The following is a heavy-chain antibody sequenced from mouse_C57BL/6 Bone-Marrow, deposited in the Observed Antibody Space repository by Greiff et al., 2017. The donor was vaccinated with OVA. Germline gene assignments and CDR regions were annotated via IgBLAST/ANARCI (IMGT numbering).Heavy chain of an antibody. D-gene: IGHD1-1*01. CDR1: GYTFTDYY. CDR3: ARRRAVVRFDY. V-gene: IGHV1-26*01. J-gene: IGHJ2*01. CDR2: INPNNGGT. Sequence: VQLQQSGPELVKPGASVKISCKASGYTFTDYYMNWVKQSHGKSLEWIGDINPNNGGTSYNQKFKGKATLTVDKSSSTAYMELRSLTSEDSAVYYCARRRAVVRFDYWGQGTTLTVSS.